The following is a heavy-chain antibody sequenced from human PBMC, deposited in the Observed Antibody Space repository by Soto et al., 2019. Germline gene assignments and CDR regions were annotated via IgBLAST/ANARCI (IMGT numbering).Heavy chain of an antibody. Sequence: EVHLLESGGGLVEPGGSLRLTCAASGFTFSTYAMGWVRQAPGKGLEWVSVFSATGFSTYNADSVKGQFTISRDNSKDTLYLEMSTLRAEDTAVYYCARAPRTYDFPYYFDYWGQGTLVTVSS. D-gene: IGHD3-16*01. CDR3: ARAPRTYDFPYYFDY. CDR1: GFTFSTYA. CDR2: FSATGFST. V-gene: IGHV3-23*01. J-gene: IGHJ4*02.